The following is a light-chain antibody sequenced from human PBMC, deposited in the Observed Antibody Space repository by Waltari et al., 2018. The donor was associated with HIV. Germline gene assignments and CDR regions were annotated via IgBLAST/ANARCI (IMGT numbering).Light chain of an antibody. V-gene: IGLV3-25*03. Sequence: SYELTQPPSVSVSPGQPARITCSGTPFPKQSATWYQQKPGQAPVLVIYKDSERPSGSPERFSGSSSGTTVTLTISGVQAEDEADYYCQAADSSGTYPWVFGGGTKLTVL. CDR3: QAADSSGTYPWV. CDR1: PFPKQS. CDR2: KDS. J-gene: IGLJ3*02.